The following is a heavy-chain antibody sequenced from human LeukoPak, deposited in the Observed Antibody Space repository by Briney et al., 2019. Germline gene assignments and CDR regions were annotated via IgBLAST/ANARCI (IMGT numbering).Heavy chain of an antibody. CDR2: INASGGST. Sequence: ASVKVSCKASGYTFTSYYMHWVRQAPGQGLEWMGIINASGGSTSYAQKLQGRVTMTTDTSTSTAYMELRRLRSDDTAVHYCAREGYNYDHYYYYYMDVWGKGTTVTISS. D-gene: IGHD5-24*01. CDR3: AREGYNYDHYYYYYMDV. V-gene: IGHV1-46*01. CDR1: GYTFTSYY. J-gene: IGHJ6*03.